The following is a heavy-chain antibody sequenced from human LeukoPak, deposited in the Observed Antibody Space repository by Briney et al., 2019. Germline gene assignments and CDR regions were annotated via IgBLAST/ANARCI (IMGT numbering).Heavy chain of an antibody. Sequence: PGGSLRLSCAASGFTFSNYAMNWVRQAPGKGLEWVSAISDGAGGRTYYTDSVKGRFTISRDNSKNTLYLQLNSLRAEDTAVYYCAKEDVDTSSDYWGQGTLVTVSS. D-gene: IGHD5-18*01. CDR1: GFTFSNYA. CDR3: AKEDVDTSSDY. J-gene: IGHJ4*02. CDR2: ISDGAGGRT. V-gene: IGHV3-23*01.